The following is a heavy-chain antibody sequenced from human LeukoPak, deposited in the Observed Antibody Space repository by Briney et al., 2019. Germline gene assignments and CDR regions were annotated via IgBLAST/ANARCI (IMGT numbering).Heavy chain of an antibody. D-gene: IGHD5-12*01. CDR2: IIPIFGTA. CDR1: GYTFTSYD. V-gene: IGHV1-69*06. J-gene: IGHJ4*02. Sequence: SVKVSCKASGYTFTSYDINWVRQATGQGLEWMGGIIPIFGTANYAQKFQGRVTITADKSTSTAYMELSSLRSEDTAVYYCARGGYSGYDYMDYWGQGTLVTVSS. CDR3: ARGGYSGYDYMDY.